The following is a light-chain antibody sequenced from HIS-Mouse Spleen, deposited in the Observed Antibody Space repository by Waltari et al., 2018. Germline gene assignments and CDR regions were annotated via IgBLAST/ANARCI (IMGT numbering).Light chain of an antibody. Sequence: SYELTQPPSVSVSPGQTARITCSGDALPQQYAYWYQQKPGQAPVRVIYKDSERPSGIPERFSGSSSGTTVTLTISGVQAEDEADYYCQSADSSGTGWVFGGGTKLTVL. J-gene: IGLJ3*02. V-gene: IGLV3-25*03. CDR3: QSADSSGTGWV. CDR1: ALPQQY. CDR2: KDS.